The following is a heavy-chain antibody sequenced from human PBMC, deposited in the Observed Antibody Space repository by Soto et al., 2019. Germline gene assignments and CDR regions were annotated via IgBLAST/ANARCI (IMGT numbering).Heavy chain of an antibody. D-gene: IGHD2-15*01. V-gene: IGHV1-3*01. CDR1: GYTFTSYA. CDR2: INAGNGNT. CDR3: ARGPGGPDGPGDY. Sequence: QVQLVQSGAEVKKPGASVKASCKASGYTFTSYAMHWVRQAPGQRLEWMGWINAGNGNTKYSQKFQGRVTITRDTXASTAYMGLSSLRSEDTGVYYCARGPGGPDGPGDYWGQGTLVTVSS. J-gene: IGHJ4*02.